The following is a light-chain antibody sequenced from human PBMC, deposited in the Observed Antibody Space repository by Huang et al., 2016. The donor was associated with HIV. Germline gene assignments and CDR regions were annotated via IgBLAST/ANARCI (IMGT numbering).Light chain of an antibody. J-gene: IGKJ1*01. CDR3: QQYNKWRT. V-gene: IGKV3-15*01. CDR1: QSVSNN. CDR2: GAS. Sequence: EIVMTQSPATLSVSPGKRATLSCRASQSVSNNLAWYQQKPGQAPRLLIYGASTMATGIPARFSGSGSGTEFTLTISSLQSEDFAVYYCQQYNKWRTFGQGTKVEIK.